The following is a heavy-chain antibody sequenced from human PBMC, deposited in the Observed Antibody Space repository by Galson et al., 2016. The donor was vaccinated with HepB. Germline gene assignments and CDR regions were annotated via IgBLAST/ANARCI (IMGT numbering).Heavy chain of an antibody. V-gene: IGHV4-59*01. D-gene: IGHD1-26*01. CDR3: ARDYYYSPWSMDV. CDR1: GGSTSGYY. Sequence: SETLSLTCSVSGGSTSGYYWSWIRQSPEKGLEWIGYMYSSSGTTHYNPSLGGRVTISLDASKNQVSLRLISVTAADTAVYYCARDYYYSPWSMDVWGRGTAVTVSS. CDR2: MYSSSGTT. J-gene: IGHJ6*03.